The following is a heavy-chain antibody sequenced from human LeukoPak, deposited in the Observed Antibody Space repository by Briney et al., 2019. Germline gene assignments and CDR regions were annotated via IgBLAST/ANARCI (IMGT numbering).Heavy chain of an antibody. CDR1: GITFSSYA. CDR2: ISGSGGST. D-gene: IGHD7-27*01. J-gene: IGHJ4*02. CDR3: AKAKTGDRAIYFDY. V-gene: IGHV3-23*01. Sequence: TGGSLRLSCAASGITFSSYAMSWVRQAPGKGLEWVSAISGSGGSTYYADSVKGRFTISRDNSKNTLYLQMNSLRAEDTAVYYCAKAKTGDRAIYFDYWGQGTLVTVSS.